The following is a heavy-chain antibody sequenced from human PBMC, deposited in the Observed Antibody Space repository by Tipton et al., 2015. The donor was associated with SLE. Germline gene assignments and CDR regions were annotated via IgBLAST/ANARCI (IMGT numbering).Heavy chain of an antibody. D-gene: IGHD6-19*01. V-gene: IGHV4-34*01. CDR1: GGSFSGYY. Sequence: LRLSCAVYGGSFSGYYWSWIRQPPGKGLEWIGEINHSGSTNYNPSLKSRVTISVDTSKNQFSLKLSSVTAADTAVYYCARGVAGDYWGQGPLVTVSS. J-gene: IGHJ4*02. CDR3: ARGVAGDY. CDR2: INHSGST.